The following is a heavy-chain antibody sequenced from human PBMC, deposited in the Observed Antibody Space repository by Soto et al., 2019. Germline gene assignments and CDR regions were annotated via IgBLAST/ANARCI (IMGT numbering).Heavy chain of an antibody. V-gene: IGHV3-30-3*01. CDR1: GFTFNRHP. D-gene: IGHD2-8*01. J-gene: IGHJ4*02. CDR2: ISHDGHNK. CDR3: ARASGHIYATLHGPFDH. Sequence: QVQLVESGGGVVQPGRSLRLSCAASGFTFNRHPLHWVRQAPGKGLEWVAVISHDGHNKYYADSVKGRFTISRDNSMNMLYLQMHGLRTEDTAIFYCARASGHIYATLHGPFDHWGQGALVTVSS.